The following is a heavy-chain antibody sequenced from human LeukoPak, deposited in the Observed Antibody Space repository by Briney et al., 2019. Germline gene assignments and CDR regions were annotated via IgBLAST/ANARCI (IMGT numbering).Heavy chain of an antibody. V-gene: IGHV3-11*04. CDR2: ISSGGSTK. D-gene: IGHD1-26*01. CDR1: GFISSDYY. Sequence: GGSLRLSCTASGFISSDYYMTWMRQAPGKGLEWISYISSGGSTKKYADSVKGRFTISRDNAKKSLYLQMNSLRAEDTAVYYCARQIRYSGSYKETLGFDYWGQGTLVTVSS. J-gene: IGHJ4*02. CDR3: ARQIRYSGSYKETLGFDY.